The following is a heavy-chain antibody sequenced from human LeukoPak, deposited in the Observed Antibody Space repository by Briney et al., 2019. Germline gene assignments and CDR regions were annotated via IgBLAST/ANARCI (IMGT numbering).Heavy chain of an antibody. CDR1: GFTFSSYW. CDR3: ARLPYDSSAYWAFDI. D-gene: IGHD3-22*01. J-gene: IGHJ3*02. Sequence: PGGSLRLSCAASGFTFSSYWMHWVRQAPGKGLVWVSRINSDGSSTSYADSVKGRFTISRDNAKNSLYLQMNSLRAEDTAVYYCARLPYDSSAYWAFDIWGQGTMVTVSS. CDR2: INSDGSST. V-gene: IGHV3-74*01.